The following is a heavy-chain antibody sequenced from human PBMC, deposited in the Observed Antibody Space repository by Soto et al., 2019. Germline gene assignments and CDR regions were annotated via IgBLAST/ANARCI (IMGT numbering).Heavy chain of an antibody. J-gene: IGHJ4*02. CDR1: GYTFRNFG. CDR2: ISAYNANA. CDR3: ARENSYFDY. V-gene: IGHV1-18*01. Sequence: QIQLLQSGAEVKKPGASVKVTCKASGYTFRNFGISWVRQAPGLGLEWMGWISAYNANANYAQKFQGRLTMTADTSTSSAYMELRSLRSDDTAVYYFARENSYFDYWCQGTLVTVSS.